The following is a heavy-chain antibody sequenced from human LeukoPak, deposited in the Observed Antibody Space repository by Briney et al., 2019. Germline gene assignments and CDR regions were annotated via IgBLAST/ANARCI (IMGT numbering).Heavy chain of an antibody. Sequence: SQTLSLTCSVSGASIGSGSYYWSWIRQPAGKGLEWIGRIYSSGTTNYNPSLKSRVTISLDTSKNQISLRLSSVTAADTAVYYCARERGTTVVRWDYWGQGTQVTVSS. D-gene: IGHD4-23*01. V-gene: IGHV4-61*02. CDR1: GASIGSGSYY. J-gene: IGHJ4*02. CDR2: IYSSGTT. CDR3: ARERGTTVVRWDY.